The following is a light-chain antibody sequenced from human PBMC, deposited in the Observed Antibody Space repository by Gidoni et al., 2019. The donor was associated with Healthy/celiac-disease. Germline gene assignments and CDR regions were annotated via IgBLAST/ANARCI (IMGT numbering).Light chain of an antibody. J-gene: IGKJ4*01. V-gene: IGKV1-33*01. CDR3: QQYDNLPLT. Sequence: DIQMTQPPSSLSASVGDRVTITCQASQDISNYLNWYQQKPGKAPKLLIYDASNLETGVPSRFSGSGSGTDFTFTISSLQPEDIATYYCQQYDNLPLTVGGGTKVEIK. CDR2: DAS. CDR1: QDISNY.